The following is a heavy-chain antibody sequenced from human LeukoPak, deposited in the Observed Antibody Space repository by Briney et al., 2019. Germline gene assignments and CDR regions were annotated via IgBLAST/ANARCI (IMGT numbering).Heavy chain of an antibody. V-gene: IGHV3-48*03. CDR3: ARAKPKNMVRGLIMRRESRYYFDY. J-gene: IGHJ4*02. D-gene: IGHD3-10*01. CDR1: GFTFSNYE. CDR2: ISSSGSST. Sequence: GGSLRLSCAASGFTFSNYEMNWVRQAPGKGLEWVSHISSSGSSTYYADSVKGRFTISRDNAKNSVYLQMNSLRAEDTAVYYCARAKPKNMVRGLIMRRESRYYFDYWGQGTLVTVSS.